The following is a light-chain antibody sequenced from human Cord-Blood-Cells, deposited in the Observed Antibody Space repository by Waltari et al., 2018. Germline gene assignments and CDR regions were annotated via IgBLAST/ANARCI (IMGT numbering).Light chain of an antibody. V-gene: IGKV3-11*01. CDR1: QSVSSY. Sequence: EIVLTQSPATLSLSPGERATLSCRASQSVSSYLAWYQQKPGQAPRLLIYDASNRATGIPARFSCSESGTDFTLTISSLEPEDFAVYYCQQRSNWPRSFGQGTKLEIK. CDR2: DAS. CDR3: QQRSNWPRS. J-gene: IGKJ2*03.